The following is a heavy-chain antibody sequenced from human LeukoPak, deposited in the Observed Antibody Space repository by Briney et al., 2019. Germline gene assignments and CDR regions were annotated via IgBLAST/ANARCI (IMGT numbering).Heavy chain of an antibody. J-gene: IGHJ5*02. V-gene: IGHV4-4*07. CDR3: ARVRLYYYDSSGYVLNNWFDP. Sequence: SETLSLTCTVSGGSISSYYWSWIRQPAGKGLGWIGRIYTSGSTNYNPSLKSRVTMSVDTSKNQFSLKLSSVTAADTAVYYCARVRLYYYDSSGYVLNNWFDPWGQGTLVTVSS. CDR1: GGSISSYY. CDR2: IYTSGST. D-gene: IGHD3-22*01.